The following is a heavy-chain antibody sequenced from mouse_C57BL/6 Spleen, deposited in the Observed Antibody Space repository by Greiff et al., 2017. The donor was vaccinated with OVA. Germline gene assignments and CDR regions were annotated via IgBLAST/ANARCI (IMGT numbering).Heavy chain of an antibody. CDR2: IDPSDSYT. CDR3: ATGYGYDDWYFEV. J-gene: IGHJ1*03. D-gene: IGHD2-2*01. V-gene: IGHV1-50*01. CDR1: GYTFTSYW. Sequence: QVQLKESGAELVKPGASVKLSCKASGYTFTSYWMQWVKQRPGQGLEWIGEIDPSDSYTNYNQKLKGKATLTVDTSSSTAYMQLSSLTSEDSAVYYCATGYGYDDWYFEVWGTGTTVTVSS.